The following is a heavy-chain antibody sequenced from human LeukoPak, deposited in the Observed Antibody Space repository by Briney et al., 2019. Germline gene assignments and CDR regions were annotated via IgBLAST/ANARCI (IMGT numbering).Heavy chain of an antibody. CDR3: ARPPIYGDPYFFDY. J-gene: IGHJ4*02. D-gene: IGHD4-17*01. CDR1: GFTFSSYS. CDR2: ITSVSSYI. V-gene: IGHV3-21*01. Sequence: SGGSLRLSCAASGFTFSSYSMNWVRQAPGKGLEWVSSITSVSSYIYYADSVRGRFTISRDNAKNSLYLQMNSLRAEDTAVYYCARPPIYGDPYFFDYWGQGTLVTVSS.